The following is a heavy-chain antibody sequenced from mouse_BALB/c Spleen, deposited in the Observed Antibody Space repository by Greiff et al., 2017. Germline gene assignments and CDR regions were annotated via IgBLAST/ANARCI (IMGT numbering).Heavy chain of an antibody. CDR1: GDSITSGY. CDR3: ARHGSSYTGYFDY. J-gene: IGHJ2*01. V-gene: IGHV3-8*02. D-gene: IGHD1-1*01. CDR2: ISYSGST. Sequence: EVQLQESGPSLVKPSQTLSLTCSVTGDSITSGYWNWIRKFPGNKLEYMGYISYSGSTYYNPSLKSRISITRDTSKNQYYLQLNSVTTEDTATYYCARHGSSYTGYFDYWGQGTTLTVSA.